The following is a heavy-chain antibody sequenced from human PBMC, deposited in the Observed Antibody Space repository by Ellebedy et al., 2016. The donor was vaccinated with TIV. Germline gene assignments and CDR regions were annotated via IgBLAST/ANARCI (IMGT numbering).Heavy chain of an antibody. Sequence: PGGSLRLSCAASGFTFSDYYMTWIRQAPGKGLEWVSYISSSSTYTNYADSVKGRFTISRDNAKNSLYLQMNSLRAEDTAVYYCARPSYQLLSYYFDSWGQGTLVTVSS. J-gene: IGHJ4*02. CDR1: GFTFSDYY. D-gene: IGHD2-2*01. CDR3: ARPSYQLLSYYFDS. V-gene: IGHV3-11*06. CDR2: ISSSSTYT.